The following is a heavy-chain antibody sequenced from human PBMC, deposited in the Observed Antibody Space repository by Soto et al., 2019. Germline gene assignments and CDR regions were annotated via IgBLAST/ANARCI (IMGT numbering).Heavy chain of an antibody. CDR2: ISARGGSL. CDR3: AKGSIDYSASVDN. V-gene: IGHV3-23*01. CDR1: GFSFSSYD. J-gene: IGHJ4*02. D-gene: IGHD1-26*01. Sequence: EVHLLESGGGLVQPGGSQRLSCAASGFSFSSYDMVWVRQAPGKGLEWVSVISARGGSLYFADSVKGRFTFSRDKAKNVLSLEMNSPRAEDTATYFCAKGSIDYSASVDNWGQGTLVVVSS.